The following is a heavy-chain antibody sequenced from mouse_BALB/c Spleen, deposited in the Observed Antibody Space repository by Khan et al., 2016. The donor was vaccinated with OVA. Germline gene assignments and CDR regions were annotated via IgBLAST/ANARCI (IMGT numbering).Heavy chain of an antibody. D-gene: IGHD2-14*01. V-gene: IGHV2-6-4*01. CDR3: ARAYYRYDGYYAMDY. Sequence: VKLMESGPGLVAPSQSLSITCTVSGFSLSRYNIHWVRQPPGKGLEWLGMIWGGGGTDYNSTLKSRLSISKDNSKSQVFLKMNSLQIDDSAMYYCARAYYRYDGYYAMDYWGQGTSVTVSS. CDR1: GFSLSRYN. J-gene: IGHJ4*01. CDR2: IWGGGGT.